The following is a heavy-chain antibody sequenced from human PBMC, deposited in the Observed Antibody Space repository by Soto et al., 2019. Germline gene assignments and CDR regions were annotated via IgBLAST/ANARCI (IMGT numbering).Heavy chain of an antibody. CDR3: ARMLYFYDKWYFDI. V-gene: IGHV4-30-4*01. CDR2: VYYSGSS. Sequence: QLQESGPGLVKPSQTLSLTCSVSGGSINNNDYYWSWIRQTPGKGLEWIGYVYYSGSSDYIPSLKSRLSMSIDKSKNQFHLKLNSVTAADTATYFCARMLYFYDKWYFDIWGRGTLVTVSS. CDR1: GGSINNNDYY. D-gene: IGHD3-22*01. J-gene: IGHJ2*01.